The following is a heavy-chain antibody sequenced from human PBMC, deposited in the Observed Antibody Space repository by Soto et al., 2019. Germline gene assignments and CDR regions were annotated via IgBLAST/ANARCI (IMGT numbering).Heavy chain of an antibody. Sequence: SETLSLTCTVSGGSISSDDYYWSWIRQAPGRGLGLIGYIHSSGSIYYNPSLKSRATMSIDTAGNQFSLKVSSVTVADTAVYYCARDLDGLHDDTSGPFPRPGWGQGTLVTVSS. CDR3: ARDLDGLHDDTSGPFPRPG. V-gene: IGHV4-30-4*01. J-gene: IGHJ1*01. CDR2: IHSSGSI. D-gene: IGHD3-22*01. CDR1: GGSISSDDYY.